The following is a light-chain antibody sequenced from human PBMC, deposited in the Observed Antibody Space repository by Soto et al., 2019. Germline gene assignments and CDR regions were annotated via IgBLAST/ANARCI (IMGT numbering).Light chain of an antibody. CDR2: DAS. Sequence: EIVLTQFPATLSLSPGEGATLSCRASQSVSNYIAWYQQKPGQAPRLLIYDASKRATGIPARFSGSGSGTDFTLTISRLEPEDFAIYYCQQRSSWLTFGGGTKVEIK. J-gene: IGKJ4*01. V-gene: IGKV3-11*01. CDR1: QSVSNY. CDR3: QQRSSWLT.